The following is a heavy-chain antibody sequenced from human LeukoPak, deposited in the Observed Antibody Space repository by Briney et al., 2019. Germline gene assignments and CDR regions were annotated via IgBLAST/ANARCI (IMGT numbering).Heavy chain of an antibody. Sequence: SETLSLTCTVSGGSISSSSYYWVWIRQPPGKGLEWIGSIYFSGSTYYNPSLKSRVTISVDTSKNRFSLTLNSVTAADTAVYYCASNPRLRYFDYWGQGTLVTVSS. CDR3: ASNPRLRYFDY. J-gene: IGHJ4*02. V-gene: IGHV4-39*01. CDR2: IYFSGST. CDR1: GGSISSSSYY.